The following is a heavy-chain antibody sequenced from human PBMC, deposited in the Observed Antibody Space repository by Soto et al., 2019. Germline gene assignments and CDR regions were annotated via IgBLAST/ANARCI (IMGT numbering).Heavy chain of an antibody. CDR3: AVTTGSGGFDP. CDR1: GFTFSSHG. V-gene: IGHV3-30*03. CDR2: ISYDGSNK. J-gene: IGHJ5*02. Sequence: QVQLVESGGGVVQPGRSLRLSCAASGFTFSSHGMHWVRQAPGKGLEWVAVISYDGSNKYYADSVKGRFTTSRDNSKNTLYLQMNGLRTEDTAVYYCAVTTGSGGFDPGGQGTLVTVSS. D-gene: IGHD3-10*01.